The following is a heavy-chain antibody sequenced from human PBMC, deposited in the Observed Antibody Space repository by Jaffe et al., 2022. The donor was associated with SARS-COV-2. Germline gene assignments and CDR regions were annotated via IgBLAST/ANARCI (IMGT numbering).Heavy chain of an antibody. V-gene: IGHV4-39*01. CDR1: GDSIDTTNYY. Sequence: QLQLQESGPGLVKPSETLSLTCTVSGDSIDTTNYYWGWVRQPPGKGLEWIGSVYYNGKTYFSPSLKSRVTMSVDTSQNQFSLRLGSVTAADTAVYYCARQSSREDFWNDYYLLWFDPWGQGTLVTVSS. D-gene: IGHD3-3*01. J-gene: IGHJ5*02. CDR3: ARQSSREDFWNDYYLLWFDP. CDR2: VYYNGKT.